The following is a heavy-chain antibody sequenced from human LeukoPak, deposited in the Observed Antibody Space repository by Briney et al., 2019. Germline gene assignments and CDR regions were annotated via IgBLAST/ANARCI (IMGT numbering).Heavy chain of an antibody. CDR1: GLTFSTYA. J-gene: IGHJ3*02. CDR2: ISDNGGST. Sequence: GGSLRLSCAASGLTFSTYAIHWVRQAPGKGLEYISTISDNGGSTYYANSVKGRFTISRDNSKNTLYLQMGSLRAEDMAVYYCARGKDSRGYYYDAFDIWGQGTMVTVSS. CDR3: ARGKDSRGYYYDAFDI. D-gene: IGHD3-22*01. V-gene: IGHV3-64*01.